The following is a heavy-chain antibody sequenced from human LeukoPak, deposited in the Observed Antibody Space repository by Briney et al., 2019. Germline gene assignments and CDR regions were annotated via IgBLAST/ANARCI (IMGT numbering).Heavy chain of an antibody. Sequence: ASVKVSCKASGGTFTSYAISWMRQAPGQGLEWMGGIIPIFGTANYAQKFQGRVTITADESTSTAYMELSSLRPEDTAVYYCARGVRGVIPTSYYYYYYMDVWGKGTTVTISS. CDR1: GGTFTSYA. CDR2: IIPIFGTA. J-gene: IGHJ6*03. D-gene: IGHD3-10*02. CDR3: ARGVRGVIPTSYYYYYYMDV. V-gene: IGHV1-69*13.